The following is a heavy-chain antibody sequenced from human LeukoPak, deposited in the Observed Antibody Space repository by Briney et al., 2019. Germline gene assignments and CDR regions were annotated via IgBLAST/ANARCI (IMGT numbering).Heavy chain of an antibody. CDR3: TTDGADYVWGSYLGDAFDI. J-gene: IGHJ3*02. CDR2: IKSKTDGGTT. Sequence: GGSLRLSCAASGFTFSNAWMSWVRQAPGKGLEWVGRIKSKTDGGTTDYAAPVKGRFTISRDDSKNTLYLQMNGLKTEDTAVYYCTTDGADYVWGSYLGDAFDIWGQGTMVTVSS. V-gene: IGHV3-15*01. D-gene: IGHD3-16*02. CDR1: GFTFSNAW.